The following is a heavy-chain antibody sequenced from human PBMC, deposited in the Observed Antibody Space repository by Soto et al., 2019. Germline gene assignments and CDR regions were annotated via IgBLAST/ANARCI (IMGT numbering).Heavy chain of an antibody. CDR2: ISSSGGGT. J-gene: IGHJ3*02. Sequence: GGSLRLSCAASGFSFTNYAMNWVRQAPGKGLEWVSTISSSGGGTYYADSVKGRFTISRDNSKNTLYLQMNSLRAEDTAVYYCANSSPRFGSPGAFDIWGQGTMVTVSS. CDR1: GFSFTNYA. V-gene: IGHV3-23*01. D-gene: IGHD2-15*01. CDR3: ANSSPRFGSPGAFDI.